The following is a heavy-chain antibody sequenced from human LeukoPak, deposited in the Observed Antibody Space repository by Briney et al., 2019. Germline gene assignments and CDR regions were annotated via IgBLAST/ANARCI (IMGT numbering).Heavy chain of an antibody. CDR3: ARDDGGVVVIPNDY. CDR2: INPNSGGT. Sequence: GASVKVSCKASGYTFTGYYMHWVRQAPGQGLEWMGWINPNSGGTNYAQKFQGRVTMTRGTSISTAYMELSRLRSDDTAVYYCARDDGGVVVIPNDYWGQGTLVTVSS. CDR1: GYTFTGYY. J-gene: IGHJ4*02. D-gene: IGHD3-22*01. V-gene: IGHV1-2*02.